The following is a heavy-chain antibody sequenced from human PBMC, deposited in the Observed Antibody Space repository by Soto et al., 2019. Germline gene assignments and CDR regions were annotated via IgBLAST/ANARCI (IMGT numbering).Heavy chain of an antibody. CDR1: GGPFTRYA. J-gene: IGHJ3*02. D-gene: IGHD3-3*01. V-gene: IGHV1-69*01. Sequence: QAQLVQSGAEVRKPGSSVRVSRRASGGPFTRYAVSWVRQAPGQGLEWIGGITPIAETTNYAQKFRGRLSMTADESTDTVHMELGRLTSDDTAVYFCARGVAPGQTADPYAFDIWGQGSRVTVSS. CDR3: ARGVAPGQTADPYAFDI. CDR2: ITPIAETT.